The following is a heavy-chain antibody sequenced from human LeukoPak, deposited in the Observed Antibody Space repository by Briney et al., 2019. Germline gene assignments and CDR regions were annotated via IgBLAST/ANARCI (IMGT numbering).Heavy chain of an antibody. CDR2: ISYDGSNK. V-gene: IGHV3-30-3*01. D-gene: IGHD1-26*01. Sequence: GGSLRLSCAASGFTFSSYAMHWVRQAPGKGLEWVAVISYDGSNKYYADSVKGRFTISRDNAKNSLYLQMNSLRAEDTAVYYCAKEGGSYYLDYWGQGTLVTVSS. J-gene: IGHJ4*02. CDR1: GFTFSSYA. CDR3: AKEGGSYYLDY.